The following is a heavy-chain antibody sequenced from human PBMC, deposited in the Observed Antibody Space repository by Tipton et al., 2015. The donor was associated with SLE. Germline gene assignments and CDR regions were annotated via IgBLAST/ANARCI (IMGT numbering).Heavy chain of an antibody. CDR3: ARGYSSFDY. Sequence: TLSLTCTVSGGSISSSSYYWGWIRQPPGKGLEWIGSIYYSGSTYYNPSLKSRVTISVDASKNQFSLKLSSVTAADTAVYYCARGYSSFDYWGQGTLVTVSS. CDR1: GGSISSSSYY. CDR2: IYYSGST. J-gene: IGHJ4*02. V-gene: IGHV4-39*07. D-gene: IGHD6-13*01.